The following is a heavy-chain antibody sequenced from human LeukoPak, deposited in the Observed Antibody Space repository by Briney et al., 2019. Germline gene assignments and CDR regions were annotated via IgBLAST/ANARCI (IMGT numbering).Heavy chain of an antibody. CDR1: GGSISSYY. CDR3: ARPNSLGYYFDY. V-gene: IGHV4-59*01. D-gene: IGHD4-23*01. Sequence: SETLSLTCTVSGGSISSYYWSWIRQPPGKGLEWIGHIYYSGRTTYNPSLESRVTISVGSSKNQFSLKLSAVTAADTAVYYCARPNSLGYYFDYWGQGTLVTVSS. J-gene: IGHJ4*02. CDR2: IYYSGRT.